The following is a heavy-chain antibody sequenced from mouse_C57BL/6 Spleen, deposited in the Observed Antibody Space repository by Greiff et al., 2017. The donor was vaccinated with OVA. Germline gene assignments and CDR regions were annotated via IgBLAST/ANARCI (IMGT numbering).Heavy chain of an antibody. CDR3: ARKGDDYDEYYFDY. V-gene: IGHV1-22*01. CDR2: INPNNGGT. Sequence: EVQLQQSGPELVKPGASVKMSCKASGYTFTYYNMHWVKQSHGKSLEWIGYINPNNGGTSYNQKFKGKATLTVNKSSSTAYMELRSLTSEDSAVYYCARKGDDYDEYYFDYWGQGTTLTVSS. CDR1: GYTFTYYN. D-gene: IGHD2-4*01. J-gene: IGHJ2*01.